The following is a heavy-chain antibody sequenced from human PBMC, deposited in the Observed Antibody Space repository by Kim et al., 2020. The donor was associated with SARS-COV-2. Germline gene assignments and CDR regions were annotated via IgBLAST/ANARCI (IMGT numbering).Heavy chain of an antibody. Sequence: GGSLRLSCAVSGFRFSSYSMNWVRQAPGKGLEWVSSIISDNYIYYADSVKGRLTIPRDSAKNSLYLQMNSLRAEDTALYYCARDLLPNYYASGNIDYWGQGTLVTVSS. V-gene: IGHV3-21*01. D-gene: IGHD3-10*01. J-gene: IGHJ4*02. CDR2: IISDNYI. CDR3: ARDLLPNYYASGNIDY. CDR1: GFRFSSYS.